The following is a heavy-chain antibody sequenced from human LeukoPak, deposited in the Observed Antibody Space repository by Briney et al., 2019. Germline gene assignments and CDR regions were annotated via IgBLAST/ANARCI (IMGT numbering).Heavy chain of an antibody. CDR2: INSNSGGT. D-gene: IGHD2-2*02. CDR3: ARGHPVVPAAVPDY. V-gene: IGHV1-2*02. Sequence: ASVNVSCKAYGYTFTGYYIHWVRQAPGQGLEWMGWINSNSGGTNYTQKFQGRVTMTRDTSISTAYMELSSLRSDDTAVYYCARGHPVVPAAVPDYWGQGTLVTVSP. J-gene: IGHJ4*02. CDR1: GYTFTGYY.